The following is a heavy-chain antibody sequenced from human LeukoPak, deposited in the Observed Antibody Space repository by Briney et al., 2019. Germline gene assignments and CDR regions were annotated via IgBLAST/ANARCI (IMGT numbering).Heavy chain of an antibody. CDR3: ARGQPPGWVIAT. J-gene: IGHJ5*02. CDR2: IYTSGTT. V-gene: IGHV4-61*02. D-gene: IGHD2-21*01. Sequence: SETLSLTCTVSGGSISSGFYYWHWLRQPAGKGLEWIGRIYTSGTTNYNPSLESQVTISVDTSKNQFFLKLSSVTAADTAVYYCARGQPPGWVIATWGQGTLVTVSS. CDR1: GGSISSGFYY.